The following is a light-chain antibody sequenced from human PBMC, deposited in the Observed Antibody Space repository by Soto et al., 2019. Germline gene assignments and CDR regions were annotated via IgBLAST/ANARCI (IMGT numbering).Light chain of an antibody. J-gene: IGLJ2*01. CDR1: SSDVGGYNY. Sequence: QSALTQPASVSGSPGQSITISCTGTSSDVGGYNYASWYQQHPVKAPKLMIYDVSNRPAGVSNRFSGSKSGNTASLTISGLPAEDEADYYCSSYTSSSTLVFGGGTKVTVL. CDR3: SSYTSSSTLV. V-gene: IGLV2-14*01. CDR2: DVS.